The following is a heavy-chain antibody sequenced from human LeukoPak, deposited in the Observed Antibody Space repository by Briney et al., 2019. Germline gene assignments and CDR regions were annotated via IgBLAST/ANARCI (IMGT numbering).Heavy chain of an antibody. V-gene: IGHV3-23*01. D-gene: IGHD3-9*01. J-gene: IGHJ4*02. CDR2: ISGSGGST. Sequence: GGSLRLSCAASGFTFSSYAMSWVRQAPGKGLEWVSAISGSGGSTYYADSVKGRFTISRDNSKNTLYLQMNSLRAEDTAVYYCAKMEYYDILTGYSHFDYWGQGTLVTVSS. CDR1: GFTFSSYA. CDR3: AKMEYYDILTGYSHFDY.